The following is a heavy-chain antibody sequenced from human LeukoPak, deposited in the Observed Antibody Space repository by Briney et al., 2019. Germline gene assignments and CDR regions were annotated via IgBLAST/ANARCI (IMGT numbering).Heavy chain of an antibody. D-gene: IGHD3-22*01. CDR3: ARGHYDSSGRYFDY. CDR1: GFTFANYA. V-gene: IGHV3-23*01. Sequence: QPGGSLRPSCAASGFTFANYAMSWVRQAPGKGLEWVPILSGSGGSAYYADSVKGRFTISRDNSNNTLYLQMNSLRAADTAVYYCARGHYDSSGRYFDYWGQGTLVTVSS. CDR2: LSGSGGSA. J-gene: IGHJ4*02.